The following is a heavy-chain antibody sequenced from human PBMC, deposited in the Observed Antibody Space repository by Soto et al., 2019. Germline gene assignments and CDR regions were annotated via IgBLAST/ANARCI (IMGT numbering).Heavy chain of an antibody. CDR3: ARESSSGWSYYYMDV. CDR2: ISAYNGNT. D-gene: IGHD6-19*01. Sequence: ASVKVSCKASGYTFTSYGISWVRQAPGQGLEWMGWISAYNGNTNYAQKLQGRVTMTRNTSISTAYMELSSLRSEDTAVYYCARESSSGWSYYYMDVWGKGTTVTVSS. V-gene: IGHV1-18*01. J-gene: IGHJ6*03. CDR1: GYTFTSYG.